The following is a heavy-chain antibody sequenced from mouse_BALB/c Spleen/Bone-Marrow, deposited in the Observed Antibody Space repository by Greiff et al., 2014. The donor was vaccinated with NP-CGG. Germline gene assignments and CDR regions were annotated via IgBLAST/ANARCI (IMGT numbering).Heavy chain of an antibody. D-gene: IGHD1-1*01. Sequence: VQLQQSGAALVKPGASVKLSCTASGFNIKDTYMHWVKQRPEQGLEWIGRIDPANGNTKYDPKFQGKATITADTSSNTAYLQLSSLTSEDTAVYYWANYYYGSHFDYWGQGTTLTVSS. J-gene: IGHJ2*01. CDR1: GFNIKDTY. CDR3: ANYYYGSHFDY. CDR2: IDPANGNT. V-gene: IGHV14-3*02.